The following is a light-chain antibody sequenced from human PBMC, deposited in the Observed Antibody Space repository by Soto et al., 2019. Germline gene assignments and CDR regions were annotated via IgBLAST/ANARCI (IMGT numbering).Light chain of an antibody. V-gene: IGKV3-11*01. J-gene: IGKJ2*01. CDR2: DAS. CDR3: QQYGGSTYT. CDR1: QSVSSY. Sequence: EIVLTQSPATLSLSPGERATLSCRASQSVSSYLAWYQQKPGQAPRLLIYDASNRATGIPARFSGSGSGTDFTLTISSLEPEDFAVYYCQQYGGSTYTFGQGTKVEIK.